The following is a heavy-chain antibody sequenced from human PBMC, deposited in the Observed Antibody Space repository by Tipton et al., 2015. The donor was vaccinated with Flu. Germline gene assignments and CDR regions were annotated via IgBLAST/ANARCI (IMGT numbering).Heavy chain of an antibody. CDR1: GGSISSSRYY. D-gene: IGHD6-13*01. CDR2: IYTSGST. Sequence: TLSLTCTVSGGSISSSRYYWSWIQQPAGKGLEWIGRIYTSGSTNYNPSLKSRVTISLDTSKNQFSLKLGSVTAADTAVYYCARYTSSWDPPRDWGQGTLVTVSS. J-gene: IGHJ1*01. V-gene: IGHV4-61*02. CDR3: ARYTSSWDPPRD.